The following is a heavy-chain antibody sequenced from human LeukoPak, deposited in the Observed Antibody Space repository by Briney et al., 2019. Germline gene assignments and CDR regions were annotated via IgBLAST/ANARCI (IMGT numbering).Heavy chain of an antibody. Sequence: ASVKVSCKASGGTFSSYAISWVRQAPGQGLEWMGIINPSGGSTSYAQKFQGRVTMTRDMSTSTVYMELSSLRSEDTAVYYCARGLAYCGGDCYRRQYFQHWGQGTLVTVSS. CDR2: INPSGGST. J-gene: IGHJ1*01. D-gene: IGHD2-21*02. CDR3: ARGLAYCGGDCYRRQYFQH. V-gene: IGHV1-46*01. CDR1: GGTFSSYA.